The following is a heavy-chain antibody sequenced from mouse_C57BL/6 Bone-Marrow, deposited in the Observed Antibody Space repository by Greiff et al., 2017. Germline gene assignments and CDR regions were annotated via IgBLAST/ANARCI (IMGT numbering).Heavy chain of an antibody. CDR2: IDPSDSYT. CDR3: ARDYDYDGGDYFDY. J-gene: IGHJ2*01. CDR1: GYTFTSYW. V-gene: IGHV1-69*01. D-gene: IGHD2-4*01. Sequence: QVQLQQPGAELVMPGASVKLSCKASGYTFTSYWMHWVKQRPGQGLEWIGEIDPSDSYTNYIQKFKGKSTLTVDKSSITAYMQRSSLTSEDSAVYYCARDYDYDGGDYFDYWGQGTTLTVSS.